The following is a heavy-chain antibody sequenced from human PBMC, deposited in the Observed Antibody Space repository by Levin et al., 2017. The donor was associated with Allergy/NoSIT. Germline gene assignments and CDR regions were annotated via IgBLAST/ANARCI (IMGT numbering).Heavy chain of an antibody. J-gene: IGHJ4*02. V-gene: IGHV3-15*01. CDR2: IKSKVDGGTA. CDR3: TTGSSGGEDY. CDR1: EFTFTNAW. D-gene: IGHD3-16*01. Sequence: APEFTFTNAWMSWVRQAPGKGLEWVGRIKSKVDGGTADYAAAVKGRFTMSRDDSKSTLYLVMNSLQTDDTGVYYCTTGSSGGEDYWGQGTLVTVSS.